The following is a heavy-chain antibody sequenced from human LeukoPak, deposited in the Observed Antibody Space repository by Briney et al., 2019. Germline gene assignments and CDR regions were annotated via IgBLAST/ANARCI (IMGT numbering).Heavy chain of an antibody. V-gene: IGHV3-23*01. CDR1: GFTFSTFA. D-gene: IGHD6-13*01. Sequence: GGSLRLSCAASGFTFSTFAMTWVRQAPGEGLEGVATISDSGGSTYYADAVKGRFTISRDNSKDTLYAQMNSLRAEDGAVYYCAKSHSVEQRGYFDYWGQGTLVTVSS. CDR2: ISDSGGST. J-gene: IGHJ4*02. CDR3: AKSHSVEQRGYFDY.